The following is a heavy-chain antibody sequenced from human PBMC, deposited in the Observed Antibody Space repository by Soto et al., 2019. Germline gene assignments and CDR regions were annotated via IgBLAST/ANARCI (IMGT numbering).Heavy chain of an antibody. CDR3: APRVPYISYWDVGWFAP. V-gene: IGHV2-5*02. Sequence: QSTLKESGPTLLEPTQTLTLTCSFSGFSLTSSGLGVGWLRHAPGKALEFLGIIYWDGELRYNPSLRQRLTITKATSKNQVVLPMTYMEPVDTDTYSGAPRVPYISYWDVGWFAPWGQGTLVTVS. J-gene: IGHJ5*02. D-gene: IGHD2-8*02. CDR1: GFSLTSSGLG. CDR2: IYWDGEL.